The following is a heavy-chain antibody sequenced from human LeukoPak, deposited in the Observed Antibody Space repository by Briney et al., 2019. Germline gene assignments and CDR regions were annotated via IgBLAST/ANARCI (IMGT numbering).Heavy chain of an antibody. D-gene: IGHD4-17*01. CDR3: ARSDYGDYENDY. CDR2: IFASGST. CDR1: GGYISSYF. Sequence: KPSETLSLTCTVSGGYISSYFWNWIRQPAGKGLEWIGRIFASGSTSYNPSLKSRITMSIDKSKNQFSLDLNSVTAADTAVYYCARSDYGDYENDYWGQGILVTVSS. V-gene: IGHV4-4*07. J-gene: IGHJ4*02.